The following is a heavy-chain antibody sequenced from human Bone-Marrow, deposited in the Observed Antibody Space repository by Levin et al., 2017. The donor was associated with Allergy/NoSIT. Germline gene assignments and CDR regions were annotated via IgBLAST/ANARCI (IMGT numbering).Heavy chain of an antibody. J-gene: IGHJ5*02. CDR2: ISAHSGDT. CDR1: GDTFGTSG. Sequence: GESLKISCKTSGDTFGTSGFSWVRQAPGQGLELLGWISAHSGDTDYAERFKGRVALTINTSTNSAYMELKDLRPDDTAMYYCARDPFYGPNNWFDPWGQGTLVTVSS. V-gene: IGHV1-18*01. D-gene: IGHD4-17*01. CDR3: ARDPFYGPNNWFDP.